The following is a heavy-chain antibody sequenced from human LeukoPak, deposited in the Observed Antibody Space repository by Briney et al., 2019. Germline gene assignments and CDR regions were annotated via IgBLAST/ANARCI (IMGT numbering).Heavy chain of an antibody. CDR3: ARAWTVTSDFDY. Sequence: GGSLRLSCAASGFTFSIYWMSWVRQAPGKGLEWVSGISDGGVNTYYAESVKGRFTISRDNSKNTLYLQMNNLRADDTAVYYCARAWTVTSDFDYWGQGTLVTVSS. D-gene: IGHD4-17*01. CDR1: GFTFSIYW. CDR2: ISDGGVNT. J-gene: IGHJ4*02. V-gene: IGHV3-23*01.